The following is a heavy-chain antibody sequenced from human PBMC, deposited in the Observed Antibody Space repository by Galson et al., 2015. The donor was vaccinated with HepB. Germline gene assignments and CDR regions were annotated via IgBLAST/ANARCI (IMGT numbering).Heavy chain of an antibody. J-gene: IGHJ4*02. CDR2: INDGGSTT. CDR3: AKDYGGNHDYHFDY. Sequence: SLRLSCAASGFTFRRYAMTWVRQAPGRGLECVSAINDGGSTTHYVDSVKGRFTISRDNAKNTLYLQMNSLRAEDTAIYYCAKDYGGNHDYHFDYWGQGALVTVSS. D-gene: IGHD4-23*01. CDR1: GFTFRRYA. V-gene: IGHV3-23*01.